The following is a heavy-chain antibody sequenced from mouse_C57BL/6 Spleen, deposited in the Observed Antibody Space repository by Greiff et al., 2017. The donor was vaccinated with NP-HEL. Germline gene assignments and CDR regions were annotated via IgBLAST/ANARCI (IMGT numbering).Heavy chain of an antibody. CDR1: GYTFTSYW. Sequence: VQLQQSGTVLARPGASVKMSCKTSGYTFTSYWMHWVTQRPGQGLEWIGAIYPGNSDTSYNQKFKGKAKLTAVTSASTAYMELSSLTNEDSAVYYCTRLSPRYYYGSSGGYFDVWGTGTTVTVSS. CDR3: TRLSPRYYYGSSGGYFDV. D-gene: IGHD1-1*01. V-gene: IGHV1-5*01. CDR2: IYPGNSDT. J-gene: IGHJ1*03.